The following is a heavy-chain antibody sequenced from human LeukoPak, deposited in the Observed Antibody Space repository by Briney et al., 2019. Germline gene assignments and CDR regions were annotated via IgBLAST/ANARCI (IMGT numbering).Heavy chain of an antibody. V-gene: IGHV4-39*07. CDR3: ARVTGYMIEDYFDY. J-gene: IGHJ4*02. CDR1: GDSISSSSYY. CDR2: IYYSGST. D-gene: IGHD3-22*01. Sequence: SETLSLTCTVSGDSISSSSYYWGWIRQPPGKGLEWIGSIYYSGSTYYNPSLKSRVTISVDTSKNQFSLKLSSVTAADTAVYYCARVTGYMIEDYFDYWGQGTLVTVSS.